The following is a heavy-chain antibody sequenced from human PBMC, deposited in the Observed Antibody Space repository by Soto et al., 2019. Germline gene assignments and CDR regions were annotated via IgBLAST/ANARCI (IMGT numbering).Heavy chain of an antibody. CDR1: GFTFSSYA. J-gene: IGHJ6*02. CDR3: ARDGGRPPYYYGSGPYYYGMDV. V-gene: IGHV3-30-3*01. CDR2: ISYDGSNK. Sequence: GGSLRLSCAASGFTFSSYAMHWVRQAPGKGLEWVAVISYDGSNKYYADSVKGRFTISRDNSKNTLYLQMNSLRAEDTAVYYCARDGGRPPYYYGSGPYYYGMDVWGQGTTVTVS. D-gene: IGHD3-10*01.